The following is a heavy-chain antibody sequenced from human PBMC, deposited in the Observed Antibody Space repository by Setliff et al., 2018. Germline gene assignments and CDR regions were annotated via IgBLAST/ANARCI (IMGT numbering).Heavy chain of an antibody. V-gene: IGHV3-33*08. J-gene: IGHJ4*02. CDR3: ARTCSGSGCYAGLES. CDR2: IWGDGVNK. Sequence: GESLKISCAASGFTFSTYRMHWVRQAPGKGLEWVAVIWGDGVNKFHADSVKGRFTISRDNSKNTLYLQMNSLRPEDTAVYYCARTCSGSGCYAGLESWGQGTPVTVSS. D-gene: IGHD2-15*01. CDR1: GFTFSTYR.